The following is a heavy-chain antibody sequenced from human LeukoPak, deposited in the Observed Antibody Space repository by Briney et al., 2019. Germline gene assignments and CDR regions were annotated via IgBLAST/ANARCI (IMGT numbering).Heavy chain of an antibody. CDR1: GCTFTSYD. V-gene: IGHV1-8*01. J-gene: IGHJ3*02. D-gene: IGHD3-10*01. Sequence: GASVKVSCKASGCTFTSYDINWVRQPTGQGLEWMGWMNPDSGNTGYAQKFQGRVTMTRNTSISTAYMELSSLRSEDTAVYYCARIRPDYYGSGSYYNGNAFDIWGQGTMVTVSS. CDR3: ARIRPDYYGSGSYYNGNAFDI. CDR2: MNPDSGNT.